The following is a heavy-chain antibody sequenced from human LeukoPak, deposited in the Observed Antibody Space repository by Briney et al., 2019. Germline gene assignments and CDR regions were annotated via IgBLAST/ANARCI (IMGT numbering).Heavy chain of an antibody. V-gene: IGHV1-46*01. J-gene: IGHJ4*02. CDR3: ARGGKVYSSSWYRAPIEYYFDY. Sequence: ASVKVSCKASGYTFTSYYMHWVRQAPGQGLEWMGIINPSGGSTSYAQKFQGRVTMTRDTSTSTVYMELSSLRSEGTAVYYCARGGKVYSSSWYRAPIEYYFDYWGQGTLVTVSS. CDR2: INPSGGST. D-gene: IGHD6-13*01. CDR1: GYTFTSYY.